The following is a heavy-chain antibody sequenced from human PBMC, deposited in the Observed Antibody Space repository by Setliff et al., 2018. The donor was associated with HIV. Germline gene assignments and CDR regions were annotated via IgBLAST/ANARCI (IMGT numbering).Heavy chain of an antibody. CDR3: ARARRAGSGPKYFQH. CDR2: INHSGST. D-gene: IGHD2-15*01. Sequence: SETLSLTCDVYGGSFNGYYWSWIRQPPGKGLEWIGEINHSGSTNYNPSLKSRVTMSVDKSKNQFSLRLSSVTAADTAVYYCARARRAGSGPKYFQHWGQGTLVTVSS. J-gene: IGHJ1*01. CDR1: GGSFNGYY. V-gene: IGHV4-34*01.